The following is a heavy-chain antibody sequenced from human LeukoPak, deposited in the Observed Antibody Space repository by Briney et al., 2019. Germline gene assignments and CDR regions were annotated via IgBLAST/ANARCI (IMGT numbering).Heavy chain of an antibody. J-gene: IGHJ4*02. CDR2: ISSSSSYI. CDR3: ARDIADYGDYPADY. D-gene: IGHD4-17*01. V-gene: IGHV3-21*01. CDR1: GFTFSSYS. Sequence: PGGSLRLSCAASGFTFSSYSMNWVRQAPGKGLEWVSSISSSSSYIYYADSVKGRFTISRDNAKNSLYLQMNSLRAEDTAVYYCARDIADYGDYPADYWGQGTLATVSS.